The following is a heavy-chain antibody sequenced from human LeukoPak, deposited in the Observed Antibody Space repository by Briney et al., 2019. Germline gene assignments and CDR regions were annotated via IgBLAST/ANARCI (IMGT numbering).Heavy chain of an antibody. D-gene: IGHD5-12*01. V-gene: IGHV3-23*01. J-gene: IGHJ6*03. CDR2: ISGSGGST. Sequence: GGSLRLSCAASGFTFSSYAMSWVRQAPGKGLEWVSAISGSGGSTYYADSVKGRFTISRDNSKNTLYLQMNSLRAEDTAVYYCAKGHNSGYDYMGDYYSYYMDVWGKGTTVTVSS. CDR1: GFTFSSYA. CDR3: AKGHNSGYDYMGDYYSYYMDV.